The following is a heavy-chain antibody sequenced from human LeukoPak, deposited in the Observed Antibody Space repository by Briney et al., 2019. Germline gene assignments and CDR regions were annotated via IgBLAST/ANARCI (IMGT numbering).Heavy chain of an antibody. D-gene: IGHD2-21*02. J-gene: IGHJ3*02. CDR1: GFTVSSNY. Sequence: GGSLRLSCAASGFTVSSNYMSWVRQAPGKGLEWVSYISSSSSTIYYADSVKGRFTISRDNAKNSLYLQMNSLRAEDTAVYYCARDREYCGGDCFNYDAFDIWGQGTMVTVSS. CDR3: ARDREYCGGDCFNYDAFDI. CDR2: ISSSSSTI. V-gene: IGHV3-48*01.